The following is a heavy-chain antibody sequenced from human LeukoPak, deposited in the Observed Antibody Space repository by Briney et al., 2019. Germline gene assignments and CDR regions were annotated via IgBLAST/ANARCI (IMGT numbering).Heavy chain of an antibody. V-gene: IGHV3-21*01. J-gene: IGHJ5*02. D-gene: IGHD2-2*02. CDR3: ARVNQLLYASGQRPKRPNHNWFDP. CDR2: ISSSSGYI. CDR1: GFTFSSYS. Sequence: GGSLRLSCAASGFTFSSYSMNWVRQAPGKGLEWVSSISSSSGYIYYADSVKGRFTISRDNAKNSLYLQMNSLRAEDTAVYYCARVNQLLYASGQRPKRPNHNWFDPWGQGTLVTVSS.